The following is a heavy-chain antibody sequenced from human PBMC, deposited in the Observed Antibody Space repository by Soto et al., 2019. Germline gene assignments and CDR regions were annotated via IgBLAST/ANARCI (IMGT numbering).Heavy chain of an antibody. V-gene: IGHV4-59*13. Sequence: SETLSLTCSVSGGSIDTYYWTWSRQAPGRGLECIGNIYYSGTTNINPALESRVSLSIDRAKRQFSLTLSSVTAADTAVYYCARTAGTFDNLWSGYGYDMWGPGTKVTVSS. CDR3: ARTAGTFDNLWSGYGYDM. D-gene: IGHD6-25*01. J-gene: IGHJ3*02. CDR2: IYYSGTT. CDR1: GGSIDTYY.